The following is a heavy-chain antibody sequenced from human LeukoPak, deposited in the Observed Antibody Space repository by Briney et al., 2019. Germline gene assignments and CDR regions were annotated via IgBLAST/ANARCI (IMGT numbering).Heavy chain of an antibody. CDR2: ISASGGDT. CDR3: ASDLVY. D-gene: IGHD2-8*02. J-gene: IGHJ4*02. CDR1: GLTFSSYS. Sequence: QPGGSLRLSCVVSGLTFSSYSMSWVRQAPGKGLEWVSGISASGGDTWYPDSVKGRFTISRDSSRNTVYLQMNGLRAEDTAVYYCASDLVYWGQGTLVTVSS. V-gene: IGHV3-23*01.